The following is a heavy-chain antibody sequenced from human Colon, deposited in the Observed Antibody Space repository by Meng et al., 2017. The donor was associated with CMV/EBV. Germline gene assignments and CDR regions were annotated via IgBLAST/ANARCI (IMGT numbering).Heavy chain of an antibody. J-gene: IGHJ4*02. D-gene: IGHD3-22*01. Sequence: SGCPFSAYAMSWVRQAPGQGLEWVSSISGTGGNTYYADSVKGRFTISRDDSHNTLFLHMNSLRAEDTAVYYCAKADYYDGSGYYFDYWGQGTLVTVSS. CDR3: AKADYYDGSGYYFDY. CDR2: ISGTGGNT. CDR1: GCPFSAYA. V-gene: IGHV3-23*01.